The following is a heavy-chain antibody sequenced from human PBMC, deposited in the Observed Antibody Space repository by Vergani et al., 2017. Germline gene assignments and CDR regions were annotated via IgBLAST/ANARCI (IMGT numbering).Heavy chain of an antibody. V-gene: IGHV1-2*02. Sequence: QVQLVQSGAEVKKPGASVKVSCKASGYTFTGYYMHWVRQAPGQGLEWMVWINPNSGGTNYAQQFQGRVTMTRDTSTSTAYMELSRLRSDDTAVYYCARVLSTVRLWLFGYWGQGTLVTVSS. CDR1: GYTFTGYY. J-gene: IGHJ4*02. D-gene: IGHD5-18*01. CDR3: ARVLSTVRLWLFGY. CDR2: INPNSGGT.